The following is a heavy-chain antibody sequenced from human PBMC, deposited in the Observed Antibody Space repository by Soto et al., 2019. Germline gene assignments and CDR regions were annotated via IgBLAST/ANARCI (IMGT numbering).Heavy chain of an antibody. D-gene: IGHD3-22*01. V-gene: IGHV3-20*04. Sequence: GGSLRLSCAASGFTFDDYDMSWVRQVPGKGLEWVSGIIWNGGSTGYADSVKGRFTISRDNAKNSLYLQMHSLRAEDTALYYCARDRSLYDSSGYYPDYWGQGTLVTVSS. CDR3: ARDRSLYDSSGYYPDY. CDR1: GFTFDDYD. J-gene: IGHJ4*02. CDR2: IIWNGGST.